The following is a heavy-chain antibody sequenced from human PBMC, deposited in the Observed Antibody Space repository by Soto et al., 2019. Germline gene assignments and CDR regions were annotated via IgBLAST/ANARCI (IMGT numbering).Heavy chain of an antibody. D-gene: IGHD3-10*01. V-gene: IGHV1-18*01. CDR1: GDTFTNFG. J-gene: IGHJ5*02. Sequence: HLVQSGPEVKKPGASITVSCKTSGDTFTNFGLSWVRQAPGQGLEWMGWIATYNSHRNYEQKFQCRLTLTTDTSTSTAYMELKNLGYDDTAVYYCARVVRGVVNWFDPWGQGTLVTVSS. CDR3: ARVVRGVVNWFDP. CDR2: IATYNSHR.